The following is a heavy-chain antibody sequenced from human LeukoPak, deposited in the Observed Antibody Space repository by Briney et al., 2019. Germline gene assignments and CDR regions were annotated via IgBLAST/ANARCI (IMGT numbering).Heavy chain of an antibody. J-gene: IGHJ5*02. CDR1: GYTFTGYY. CDR2: INPNSGGT. D-gene: IGHD3-10*01. Sequence: ASVKVSCKASGYTFTGYYMHWVRQAPGQGLEWMGWINPNSGGTNYAQKFQGRVTMTRDTSISTAYMELSRLRSDDTAVYYCARWRKGYGSGSYYNERTNSWFDPWGQGTLVTVSS. CDR3: ARWRKGYGSGSYYNERTNSWFDP. V-gene: IGHV1-2*02.